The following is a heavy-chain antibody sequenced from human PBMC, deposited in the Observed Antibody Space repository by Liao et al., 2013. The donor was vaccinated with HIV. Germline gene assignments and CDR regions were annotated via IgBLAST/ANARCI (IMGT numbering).Heavy chain of an antibody. CDR1: GGSISSGSYY. CDR2: IYTSGST. V-gene: IGHV4-61*02. CDR3: ARPYRGAFDY. Sequence: QVQLQQWGAGLLKPSQTLSLTCTVSGGSISSGSYYWSWIRQPAGKGLEWIGRIYTSGSTNYNPSLKSRVTISVDTSKNQFSLKLSSVTAADTAVYYCARPYRGAFDYWGQGTLVTVSS. D-gene: IGHD1-14*01. J-gene: IGHJ4*02.